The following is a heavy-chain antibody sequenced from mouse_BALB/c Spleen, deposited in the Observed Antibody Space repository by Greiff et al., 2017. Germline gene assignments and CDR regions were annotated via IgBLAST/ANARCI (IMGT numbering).Heavy chain of an antibody. CDR1: GYTFTSYV. J-gene: IGHJ3*01. CDR3: ARSNDYDEKGPWFAY. CDR2: INPYNDGT. D-gene: IGHD2-4*01. V-gene: IGHV1-14*01. Sequence: EVKLQESGPELVKPGASVKMSCKASGYTFTSYVMHWVKQKPGQGLEWIGYINPYNDGTKYNEKFKGKATLTSDKSSSTAYMELSSLTSEDSAVYYCARSNDYDEKGPWFAYWGQGTLVTVSA.